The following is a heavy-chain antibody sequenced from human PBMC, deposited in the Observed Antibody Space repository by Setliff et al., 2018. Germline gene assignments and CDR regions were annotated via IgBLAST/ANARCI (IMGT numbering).Heavy chain of an antibody. CDR2: IKEDGSDK. V-gene: IGHV3-7*01. J-gene: IGHJ4*02. CDR1: GFTFGNSW. Sequence: GGSLRLSCAASGFTFGNSWMSWVRQAPGKGLEWVASIKEDGSDKYYVDSVKGRFTISRDNAKNSLYLQMNGLRAEDTAVYYCARDRNRAFDYWGQGTLGTV. CDR3: ARDRNRAFDY.